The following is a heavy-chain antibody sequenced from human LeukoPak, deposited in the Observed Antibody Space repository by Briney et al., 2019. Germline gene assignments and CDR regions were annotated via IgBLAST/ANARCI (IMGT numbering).Heavy chain of an antibody. Sequence: SETLSLTCAVSGGSISSGGYSWSWIRQPPGKGLEWIGYIYHSGSTYYNPSLKSRTTISVDRSKNQFSLKLSSVTAADTAVYYCARGLRIICDAFDIWGQGTMVTVSS. CDR2: IYHSGST. J-gene: IGHJ3*02. CDR1: GGSISSGGYS. V-gene: IGHV4-30-2*01. D-gene: IGHD3-10*01. CDR3: ARGLRIICDAFDI.